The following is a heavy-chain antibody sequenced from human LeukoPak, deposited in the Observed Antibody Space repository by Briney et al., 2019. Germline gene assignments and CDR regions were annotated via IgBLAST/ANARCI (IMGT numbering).Heavy chain of an antibody. CDR2: MTVTNKI. D-gene: IGHD3-3*01. Sequence: GGSLRLSCAASGFTFSSHSINWVRQAPGKGLEWIATMTVTNKIYYADSVKGRFTISRDNAENSVYLQMNSLRDEDTAVYSCARAQTLFWEFDGFDTWGRGSKVTVSS. CDR3: ARAQTLFWEFDGFDT. J-gene: IGHJ3*02. V-gene: IGHV3-69-1*01. CDR1: GFTFSSHS.